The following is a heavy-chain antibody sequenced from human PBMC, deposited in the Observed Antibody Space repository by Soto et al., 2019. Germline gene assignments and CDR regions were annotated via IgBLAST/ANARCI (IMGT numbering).Heavy chain of an antibody. D-gene: IGHD3-22*01. CDR1: GGSVSSGSYY. J-gene: IGHJ4*02. CDR3: ARGDLPYSYDSSGYYPPFDY. CDR2: IYYSGST. Sequence: PSETLSLTCTVSGGSVSSGSYYWSWIRQPPGKGLEWIGYIYYSGSTNYNPSLKSRVTISVDTSKNQFSLKLSSVTAADTAVYYCARGDLPYSYDSSGYYPPFDYWGQGTLVTVSS. V-gene: IGHV4-61*01.